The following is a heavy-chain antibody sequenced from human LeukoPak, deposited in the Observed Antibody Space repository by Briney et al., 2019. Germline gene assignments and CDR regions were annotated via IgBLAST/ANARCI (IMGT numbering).Heavy chain of an antibody. V-gene: IGHV4-34*01. Sequence: SETLSLTCTVSGGSISSYYWSWIRQPPGKGLEWIGEINHSGSTNYNPSLKSRVTISVDTSKNQFSLKLSSVTAADTAVYYCARGVFSGYSSGWYGGGFDYWGQGTLVTVSS. CDR2: INHSGST. CDR3: ARGVFSGYSSGWYGGGFDY. J-gene: IGHJ4*02. D-gene: IGHD6-19*01. CDR1: GGSISSYY.